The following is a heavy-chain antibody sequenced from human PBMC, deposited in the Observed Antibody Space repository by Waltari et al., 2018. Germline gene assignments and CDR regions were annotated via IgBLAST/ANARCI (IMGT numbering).Heavy chain of an antibody. V-gene: IGHV3-74*01. Sequence: EVQLVESGGGLVQPGGSLRLSCAASGFTLSDTWLHWVRQVPGKGLVWVSRISGDGSTINYADSVKGRFTISRDTAKNTLYLQMNSLRAEDTAVYYCARGADLRGQGILVTVSS. J-gene: IGHJ4*02. CDR3: ARGADL. CDR1: GFTLSDTW. CDR2: ISGDGSTI. D-gene: IGHD3-3*01.